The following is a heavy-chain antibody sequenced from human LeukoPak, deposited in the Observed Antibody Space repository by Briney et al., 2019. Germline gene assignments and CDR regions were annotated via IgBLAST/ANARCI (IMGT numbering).Heavy chain of an antibody. CDR2: ISSKAKSYAT. V-gene: IGHV3-73*01. CDR1: GFTLSGSA. CDR3: SLRGDGDSAYSFDY. J-gene: IGHJ4*02. Sequence: PGGSLRLSCAASGFTLSGSAMHWVRQASGKGLEWVGRISSKAKSYATAYAASVKGRFTISRDDSKNTAYLQMNSLKTEDTAVYYCSLRGDGDSAYSFDYWGQGTLVAVSS. D-gene: IGHD4-17*01.